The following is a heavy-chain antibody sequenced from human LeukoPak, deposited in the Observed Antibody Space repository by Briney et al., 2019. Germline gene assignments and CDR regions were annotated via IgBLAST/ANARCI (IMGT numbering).Heavy chain of an antibody. V-gene: IGHV1-2*02. CDR1: GYTFTGYY. D-gene: IGHD2-2*01. J-gene: IGHJ5*02. CDR3: ARWPDIVVVPAAENWFDP. CDR2: INPNSGGT. Sequence: GASVKVSCKASGYTFTGYYMHWVRQAPGQGLEWMRWINPNSGGTNYAQKFQGRVTMTRDTSISTAYMELSRLRSDDTAVYYCARWPDIVVVPAAENWFDPWGQGTLVTVSS.